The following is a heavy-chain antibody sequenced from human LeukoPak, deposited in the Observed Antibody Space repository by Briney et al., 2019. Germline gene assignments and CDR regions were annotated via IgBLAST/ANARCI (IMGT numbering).Heavy chain of an antibody. J-gene: IGHJ3*02. V-gene: IGHV4-30-4*01. Sequence: SQTLSLTCTVSGGSISSGDYYWSWIRQPPGKGLEWIGYIYYSGSTYYNPSLKSRVTISVDTSKNQFSLKLSSVTAADTAVYYCARVGTALEAFDIWGQGTTVTVSS. CDR2: IYYSGST. CDR1: GGSISSGDYY. CDR3: ARVGTALEAFDI. D-gene: IGHD1-1*01.